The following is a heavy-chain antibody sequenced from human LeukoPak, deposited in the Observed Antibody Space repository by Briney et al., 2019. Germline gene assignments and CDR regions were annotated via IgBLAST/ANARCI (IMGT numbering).Heavy chain of an antibody. V-gene: IGHV1-18*01. Sequence: GASVKVSCKASGYSFTTYGVNWVRQAPGQGLEWMGWISAYNGNTKYSQKFQGRVTMTTDTPTSTAYMELRSLRSDDTAVYYCARDSVAVRPGWFDPWGQGTLVTVSS. CDR1: GYSFTTYG. D-gene: IGHD6-6*01. CDR2: ISAYNGNT. CDR3: ARDSVAVRPGWFDP. J-gene: IGHJ5*02.